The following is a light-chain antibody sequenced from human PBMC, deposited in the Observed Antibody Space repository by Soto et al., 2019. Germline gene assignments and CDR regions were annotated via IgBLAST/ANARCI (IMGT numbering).Light chain of an antibody. CDR3: QQYNNWPPIT. CDR2: GAS. Sequence: EIVLTQSPGTLSLSPGERATLSCRASQSVSSNYLAWYQQKPGQAPRLLIYGASTRATGIPPRFSGSGSGTEFTLTISSLQSEDFADYYCQQYNNWPPITFGQGTRLEIK. V-gene: IGKV3-15*01. CDR1: QSVSSN. J-gene: IGKJ5*01.